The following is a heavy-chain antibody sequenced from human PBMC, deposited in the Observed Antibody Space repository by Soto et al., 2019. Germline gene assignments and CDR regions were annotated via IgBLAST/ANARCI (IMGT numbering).Heavy chain of an antibody. CDR1: GYTFSSYG. CDR2: ISGYNGNT. D-gene: IGHD3-16*01. J-gene: IGHJ6*02. CDR3: ARDRGGDGMDV. Sequence: QVQLVQSGAEVKKPGASVKVSCKASGYTFSSYGISWVRQAPGQGLEWMGWISGYNGNTNYAQKLQGRVTMTIDTSTSTGYIELRSLRSDDTAVYYCARDRGGDGMDVWGQGTTVTVSS. V-gene: IGHV1-18*01.